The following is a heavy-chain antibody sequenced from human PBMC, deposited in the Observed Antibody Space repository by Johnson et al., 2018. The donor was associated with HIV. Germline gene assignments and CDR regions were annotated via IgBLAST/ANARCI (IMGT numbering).Heavy chain of an antibody. CDR2: IGTAGDT. CDR3: AKDHDYIGHGAFDI. Sequence: EVQLVESGGGLVQPGGSLRLSCAASGFIFSNYDMHWVRQPTGKGLEWVSGIGTAGDTYYAGSVKGRFTISRENAKNSLYLQMNSLRAEDTALYYCAKDHDYIGHGAFDIWGQGTMVTVSS. J-gene: IGHJ3*02. D-gene: IGHD4-11*01. V-gene: IGHV3-13*01. CDR1: GFIFSNYD.